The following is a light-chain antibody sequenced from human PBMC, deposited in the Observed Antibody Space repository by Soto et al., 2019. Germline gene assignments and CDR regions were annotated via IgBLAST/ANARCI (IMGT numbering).Light chain of an antibody. Sequence: QSVLTQRRSVSGSPGQSVTISCTGTSSDVGGYNYVSWYQHHPGKAPKVMIYDVSKRPSGVPDRFSGSKSGNTASLTISGLQAEDEADYYCCSYAGSYTYVFGTGTKVTVL. V-gene: IGLV2-11*01. CDR2: DVS. CDR3: CSYAGSYTYV. J-gene: IGLJ1*01. CDR1: SSDVGGYNY.